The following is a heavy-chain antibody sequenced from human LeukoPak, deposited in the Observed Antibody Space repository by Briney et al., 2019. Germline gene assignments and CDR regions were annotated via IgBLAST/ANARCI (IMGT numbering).Heavy chain of an antibody. J-gene: IGHJ4*02. CDR2: FNPRDSDT. CDR1: GYSFTNYW. D-gene: IGHD3-22*01. Sequence: GESLKISCKGSGYSFTNYWIGWGRQMPGKGLEWMGIFNPRDSDTRYSPSFQGQVTISADKSISTAYLQWSSLTASDTAMYYCARRVTDSRGYYSAYYFDHWGQGTLVTVSS. V-gene: IGHV5-51*01. CDR3: ARRVTDSRGYYSAYYFDH.